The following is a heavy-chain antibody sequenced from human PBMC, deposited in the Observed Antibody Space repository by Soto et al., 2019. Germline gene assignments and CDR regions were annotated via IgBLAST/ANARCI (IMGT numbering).Heavy chain of an antibody. J-gene: IGHJ5*02. CDR3: ARGYYDFWSGYAPYNWFDP. V-gene: IGHV4-30-4*01. Sequence: PSETLSLTCTVSGGSISSGDYYWIWIRHPPGKGLEWIGYIYYSGSTYYNPSLKSRVTISVDTSKNQFSLKLSSVTAADTAVYYCARGYYDFWSGYAPYNWFDPWGQGTLVTVSS. CDR1: GGSISSGDYY. CDR2: IYYSGST. D-gene: IGHD3-3*01.